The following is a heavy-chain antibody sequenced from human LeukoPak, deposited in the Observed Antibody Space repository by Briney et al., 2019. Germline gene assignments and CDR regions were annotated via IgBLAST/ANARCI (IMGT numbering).Heavy chain of an antibody. CDR1: GFTFSTYV. Sequence: PGGSLRLSXAASGFTFSTYVMNWVGQAPGEGLGWVSSISSSSSYIYYADSVKGRFTISRDNAKNSLYLQMNSLRAEDTAVYYCARDSTSIMVVTGYYFDYWGQGTLVTVSS. J-gene: IGHJ4*02. CDR3: ARDSTSIMVVTGYYFDY. V-gene: IGHV3-21*01. CDR2: ISSSSSYI. D-gene: IGHD3-22*01.